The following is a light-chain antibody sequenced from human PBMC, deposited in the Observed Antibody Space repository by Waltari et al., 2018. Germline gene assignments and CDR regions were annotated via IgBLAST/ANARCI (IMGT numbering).Light chain of an antibody. CDR2: DVS. Sequence: QSALTQPASMSGSPGQSITLSCTGPSSDVGGYNYVSWYQQLPGKAPKPMIYDVSKRPSGVSNRFSGSKSGNTASLTISGLQAEDEADYYCSSYTSSSTVVFGGGTKLTVL. V-gene: IGLV2-14*01. J-gene: IGLJ2*01. CDR3: SSYTSSSTVV. CDR1: SSDVGGYNY.